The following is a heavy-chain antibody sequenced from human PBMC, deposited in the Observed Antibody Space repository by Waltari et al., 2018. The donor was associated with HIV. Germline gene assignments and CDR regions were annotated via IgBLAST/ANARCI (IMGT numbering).Heavy chain of an antibody. CDR2: ISYDGSNK. CDR3: AKPAAMASYGMDV. D-gene: IGHD5-18*01. Sequence: QVQLVESGGGVVQPGRSLRLSCAASDFTFSSYGMHWVRQAPGKGLEWVAVISYDGSNKYYADSVKGRFTISRDNSKNTLYLQMNSLRAKDTAVYYCAKPAAMASYGMDVWGQGTTVTVSS. V-gene: IGHV3-30*18. J-gene: IGHJ6*02. CDR1: DFTFSSYG.